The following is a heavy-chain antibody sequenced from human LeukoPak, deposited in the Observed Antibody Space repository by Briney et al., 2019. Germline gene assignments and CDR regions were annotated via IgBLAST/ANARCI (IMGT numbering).Heavy chain of an antibody. Sequence: SQTLSLTCAVSGGSISSGGYSWSWIRQPPGKGLEWIGYIYHSGSTYYNPSLKSRVTISVDRSKNQFSLKLSSVTAADTAVYYCARDMRYCSSTSCTNWFDPWGQGTLATVSS. D-gene: IGHD2-2*01. CDR2: IYHSGST. J-gene: IGHJ5*02. CDR1: GGSISSGGYS. CDR3: ARDMRYCSSTSCTNWFDP. V-gene: IGHV4-30-2*01.